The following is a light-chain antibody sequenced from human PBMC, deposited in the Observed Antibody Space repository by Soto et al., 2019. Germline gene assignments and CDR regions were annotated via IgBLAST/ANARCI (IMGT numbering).Light chain of an antibody. CDR1: QSVSSSY. J-gene: IGKJ4*01. Sequence: DIVLTQSPGTLSLSPGERAALSCRASQSVSSSYLAWYQQKPGQAPRLLIYGASNRATGIADRFSGSGSGTDFTLTISRLEPEDFAVYYCQQYDNSPPTFGGGTKVDI. CDR2: GAS. V-gene: IGKV3-20*01. CDR3: QQYDNSPPT.